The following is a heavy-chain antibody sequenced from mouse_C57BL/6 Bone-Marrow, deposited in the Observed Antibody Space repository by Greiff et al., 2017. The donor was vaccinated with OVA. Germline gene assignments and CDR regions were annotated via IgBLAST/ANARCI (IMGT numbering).Heavy chain of an antibody. CDR1: GFSLSTSGMG. CDR2: IYWDDDK. Sequence: QVTLKESGPGILQSSQTLSLTCSFSGFSLSTSGMGVSWIRQPSGKGLEWLAHIYWDDDKRYNPSLKSRLTISKDTSRNQVFLQITSVDTADTATYCCARRDGGYGNQSPYWYFDVWGTGTTVTVSS. J-gene: IGHJ1*03. D-gene: IGHD2-1*01. V-gene: IGHV8-12*01. CDR3: ARRDGGYGNQSPYWYFDV.